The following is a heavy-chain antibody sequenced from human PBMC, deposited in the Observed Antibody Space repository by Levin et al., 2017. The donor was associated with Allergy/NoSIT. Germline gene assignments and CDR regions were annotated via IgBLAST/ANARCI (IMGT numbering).Heavy chain of an antibody. CDR3: AKGLLDFWSGYSLDAFDI. CDR1: GFTFSSYA. V-gene: IGHV3-23*01. Sequence: GESLKISCAASGFTFSSYAMSWVRQAPGKGLEWVSGISDSGYSTYYADSVKGRFTISRDNSRNTLYLQMNSLRAEDTAAYYCAKGLLDFWSGYSLDAFDIWGQGTMVTVSS. CDR2: ISDSGYST. D-gene: IGHD3-3*01. J-gene: IGHJ3*02.